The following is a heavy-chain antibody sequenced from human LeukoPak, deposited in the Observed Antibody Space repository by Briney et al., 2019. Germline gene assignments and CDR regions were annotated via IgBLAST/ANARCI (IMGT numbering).Heavy chain of an antibody. CDR3: ARTGYSSSWYTY. Sequence: GASVKVSCKASGYTFTSYGISWVRQAPGQGLEWMGWISAYNGNTNYAQKLQGRVTMTTDTSTSTVYMELSSLRSEDTAVYYCARTGYSSSWYTYWGQGTLVTVSS. CDR2: ISAYNGNT. D-gene: IGHD6-13*01. V-gene: IGHV1-18*01. CDR1: GYTFTSYG. J-gene: IGHJ4*02.